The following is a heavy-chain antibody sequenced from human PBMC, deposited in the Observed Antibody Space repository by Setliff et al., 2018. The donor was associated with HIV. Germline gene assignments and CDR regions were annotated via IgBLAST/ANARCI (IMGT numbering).Heavy chain of an antibody. Sequence: QPGGSLRLSCVASGITFSSYWMSWVRQAPGKGLEWVANIKQDGSERSYVDSVKGRFTISRDNAKNSLYLQMTRLSAEDTAVYYCARDLDPYFAMAVWGQGTTVTVSS. CDR2: IKQDGSER. V-gene: IGHV3-7*03. CDR1: GITFSSYW. CDR3: ARDLDPYFAMAV. J-gene: IGHJ6*02.